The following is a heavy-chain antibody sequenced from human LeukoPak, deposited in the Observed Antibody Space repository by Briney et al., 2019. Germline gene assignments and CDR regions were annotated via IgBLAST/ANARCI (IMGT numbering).Heavy chain of an antibody. D-gene: IGHD3-9*01. Sequence: PGGSLRLSCAASGFTFSSYAVTWVRQAPGKGLEWVSSISSSSSYIYYADSVKGRFTISRDNAKNSLYLQMNSLRAEDTAVYYCARDKAVIGDDITFDYWGQGTLVTVSS. CDR2: ISSSSSYI. J-gene: IGHJ4*02. V-gene: IGHV3-21*01. CDR3: ARDKAVIGDDITFDY. CDR1: GFTFSSYA.